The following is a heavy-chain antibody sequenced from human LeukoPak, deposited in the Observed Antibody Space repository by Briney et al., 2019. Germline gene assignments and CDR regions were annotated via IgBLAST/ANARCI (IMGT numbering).Heavy chain of an antibody. CDR2: INHSGST. CDR3: ATLGSGRYDQSNNWFDP. J-gene: IGHJ5*02. Sequence: PSETLSLTCAVYGGSFSGYYWSWIRQPPGKGLEWIGEINHSGSTNYNPSLKSRVTISVDTSKNQFSLKLSSVTAADTAVYYCATLGSGRYDQSNNWFDPWGQGTLVTVSS. V-gene: IGHV4-34*01. D-gene: IGHD3-10*01. CDR1: GGSFSGYY.